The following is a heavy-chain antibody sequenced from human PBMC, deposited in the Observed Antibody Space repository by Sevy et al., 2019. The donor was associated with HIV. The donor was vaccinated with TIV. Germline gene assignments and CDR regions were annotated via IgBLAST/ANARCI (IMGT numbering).Heavy chain of an antibody. D-gene: IGHD3-3*01. V-gene: IGHV4-31*03. CDR1: GGSISSGGYY. Sequence: SETLSLTCTGSGGSISSGGYYWSWIRQHPGKGLEWIGYIYYSGSTYYNPSLKSRVTISVDTSKNQFSLKLSSVTAADTAVYYCARAQTYDFWSGYSWCYFDYWGQGTLVTVSS. J-gene: IGHJ4*02. CDR3: ARAQTYDFWSGYSWCYFDY. CDR2: IYYSGST.